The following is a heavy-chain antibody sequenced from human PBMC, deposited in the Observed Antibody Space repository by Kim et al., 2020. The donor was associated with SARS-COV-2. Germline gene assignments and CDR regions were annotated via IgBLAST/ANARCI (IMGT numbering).Heavy chain of an antibody. D-gene: IGHD2-21*02. J-gene: IGHJ4*02. Sequence: GGSLRLSCVASGFSIADNYMSWVRQAPGKGPEWVSVVYDDGKSDYADSVKGRFTVSRDDSENMIFLQMDSLRTDDTAVYHCTRMDFGDDNWGQGTRVTVSS. CDR1: GFSIADNY. CDR3: TRMDFGDDN. CDR2: VYDDGKS. V-gene: IGHV3-53*01.